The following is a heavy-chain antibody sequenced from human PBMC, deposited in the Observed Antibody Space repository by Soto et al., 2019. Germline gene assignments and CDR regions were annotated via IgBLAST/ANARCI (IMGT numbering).Heavy chain of an antibody. CDR3: STGMGRDLDL. J-gene: IGHJ2*01. Sequence: QVQLQESGPGLVKPSETLSLTCTVSGDSISNVYWSWIRQPAGKGLESMGRVSASARTNYNPSIQSRVTMSLDTSNNQVSLRLTSVSASDTAVYFCSTGMGRDLDLCGRGTLVIVSS. V-gene: IGHV4-4*07. D-gene: IGHD2-8*01. CDR1: GDSISNVY. CDR2: VSASART.